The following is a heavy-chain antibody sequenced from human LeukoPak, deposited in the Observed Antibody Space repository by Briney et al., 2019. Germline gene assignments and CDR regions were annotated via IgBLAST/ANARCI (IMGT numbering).Heavy chain of an antibody. J-gene: IGHJ4*02. V-gene: IGHV5-51*01. Sequence: PGESLKISCKGSGCSFSSYWIGWVRQMPGKGLEWMGIIYPGDSDTRYSPSFQGQVTISADKSISTAYLQWSSLKASDTAIYYCARRGFCSGGSCFSAPFDYWGQGTLVTVSS. CDR3: ARRGFCSGGSCFSAPFDY. D-gene: IGHD2-15*01. CDR1: GCSFSSYW. CDR2: IYPGDSDT.